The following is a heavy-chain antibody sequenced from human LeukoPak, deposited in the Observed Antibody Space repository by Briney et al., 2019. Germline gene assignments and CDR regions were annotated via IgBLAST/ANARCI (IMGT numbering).Heavy chain of an antibody. CDR2: IYYSGST. V-gene: IGHV4-59*01. CDR1: GGSISSYY. J-gene: IGHJ6*03. D-gene: IGHD3-10*01. Sequence: SETLSLTCTVSGGSISSYYWSWIRQPPGKGLEWIGYIYYSGSTNYNPSLKSRVTISVDTSKNQFSLKLSSVTAADTAVYYCARGLMVRGVIGYYYYMDVWGKGTTVYVSS. CDR3: ARGLMVRGVIGYYYYMDV.